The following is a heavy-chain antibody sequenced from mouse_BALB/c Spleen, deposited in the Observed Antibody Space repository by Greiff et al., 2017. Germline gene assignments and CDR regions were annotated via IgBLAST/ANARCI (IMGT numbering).Heavy chain of an antibody. J-gene: IGHJ3*01. CDR3: ARVDDGYSLAWFAY. Sequence: QVQLKESGPGLVAPSQSLSITCTVSGFSLTGYGVNWVRQPPGKGLEWLGVIWAGGSTNYNSALMSRLSISKDNSKSQVFLKMNSLQTDDTAMYYCARVDDGYSLAWFAYWGQGTLVTVSA. CDR1: GFSLTGYG. V-gene: IGHV2-9*02. D-gene: IGHD2-3*01. CDR2: IWAGGST.